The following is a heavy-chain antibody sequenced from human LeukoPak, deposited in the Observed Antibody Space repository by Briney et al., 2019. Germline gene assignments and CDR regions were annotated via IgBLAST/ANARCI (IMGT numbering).Heavy chain of an antibody. CDR1: GFTFSSYG. J-gene: IGHJ5*02. CDR2: IWYDGSNK. Sequence: PGGSLRLSCAASGFTFSSYGMHWVRQAPGKGLEWVAVIWYDGSNKYYADSVKGRSTISRDNSKNTLYLQMNSLRAEDTAVYYCARGVYSYGSNWFDPWGQGTLVTVSS. D-gene: IGHD5-18*01. CDR3: ARGVYSYGSNWFDP. V-gene: IGHV3-33*01.